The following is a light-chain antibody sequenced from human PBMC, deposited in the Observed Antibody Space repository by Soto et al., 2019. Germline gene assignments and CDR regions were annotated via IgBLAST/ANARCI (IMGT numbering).Light chain of an antibody. J-gene: IGLJ3*02. CDR2: GNS. CDR1: SSNIGAGYD. CDR3: QSYDSSLSGWV. Sequence: QLVLTQPPSVSGAPGQRVTISCTGSSSNIGAGYDVHWYQQLPGTAPKLLISGNSNRPSGVPDRFSGSKSGTSASLAITGLQDEDEADYYCQSYDSSLSGWVFGGGTKLTVL. V-gene: IGLV1-40*01.